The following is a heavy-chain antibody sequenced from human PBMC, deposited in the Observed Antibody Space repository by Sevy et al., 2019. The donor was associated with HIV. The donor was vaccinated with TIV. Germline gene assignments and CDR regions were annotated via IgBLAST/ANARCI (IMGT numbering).Heavy chain of an antibody. D-gene: IGHD3-16*01. CDR3: AHETFGRFES. CDR1: GFTFSANW. V-gene: IGHV3-7*01. J-gene: IGHJ4*02. Sequence: GGSLRLSCAASGFTFSANWMNWARQAPGKGLEWVANIKADGSDKHIVDFVEGRFTISRDNAKNLLFLQMNSLRVEDTAVYYCAHETFGRFESWGQGTLVTVSS. CDR2: IKADGSDK.